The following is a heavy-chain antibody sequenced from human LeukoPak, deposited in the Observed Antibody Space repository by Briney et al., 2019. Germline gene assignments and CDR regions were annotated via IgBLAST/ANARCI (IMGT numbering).Heavy chain of an antibody. V-gene: IGHV4-59*01. D-gene: IGHD6-19*01. CDR2: LYYSGRT. CDR1: GGSLSSYY. J-gene: IGHJ6*02. Sequence: PSQTLSLTCTLSGGSLSSYYWSWVRQPPGKGREWIGYLYYSGRTNYNPSLKSRVTISVDTSKNQFSLKLSSVTAADTAVYYCARTLSESYYYYGTDVWGQGTTVTVSS. CDR3: ARTLSESYYYYGTDV.